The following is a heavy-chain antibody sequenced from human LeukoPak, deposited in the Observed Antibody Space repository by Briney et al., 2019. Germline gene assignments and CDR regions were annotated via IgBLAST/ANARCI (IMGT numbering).Heavy chain of an antibody. Sequence: GGSLRLSCAASGFTFSSYSMNWVRQAPGKGLEWVSSISSSSGHTYDADSVKGRFTISRDNAKNSLYLQMNSLRDEDTAVYYCARVVPIVMTFDYWGQGTLVTVSS. CDR1: GFTFSSYS. CDR3: ARVVPIVMTFDY. V-gene: IGHV3-21*01. J-gene: IGHJ4*02. CDR2: ISSSSGHT. D-gene: IGHD2-2*01.